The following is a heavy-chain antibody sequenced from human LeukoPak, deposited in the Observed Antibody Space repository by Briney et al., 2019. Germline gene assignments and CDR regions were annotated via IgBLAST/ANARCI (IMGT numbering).Heavy chain of an antibody. CDR3: AKGGRSSSSSLGY. CDR2: ISYDGSNK. V-gene: IGHV3-30*18. CDR1: GFTSSSYG. D-gene: IGHD6-6*01. J-gene: IGHJ4*02. Sequence: PGGSLRLSCAASGFTSSSYGMHWVRQAPGKGLEWVAVISYDGSNKYYADSVKGRFTISRDNSKNTLYLQMNSLRAEDTAVYYCAKGGRSSSSSLGYWGQGTLVTVSS.